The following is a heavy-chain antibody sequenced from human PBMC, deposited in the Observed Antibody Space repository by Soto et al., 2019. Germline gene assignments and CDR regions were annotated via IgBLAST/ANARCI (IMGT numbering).Heavy chain of an antibody. D-gene: IGHD1-1*01. CDR3: ARDLRYSYGMDV. CDR1: GFTFTNYG. V-gene: IGHV3-30*03. CDR2: ISFDGNNK. J-gene: IGHJ6*02. Sequence: QVQLVESGGGVVQPGRSLRLSCAASGFTFTNYGMHWVRQTPGKGLEWVAVISFDGNNKFYADSVKGRFTISRDTSKSTLYLQLNSLRPEDTAVYYCARDLRYSYGMDVWGHGITVTVSS.